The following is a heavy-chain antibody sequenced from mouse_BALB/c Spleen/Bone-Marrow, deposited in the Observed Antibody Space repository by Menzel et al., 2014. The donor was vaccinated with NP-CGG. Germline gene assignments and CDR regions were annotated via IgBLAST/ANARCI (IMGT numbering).Heavy chain of an antibody. Sequence: EVQLQESGGGLVQPGGSLKLSCAASGFTFSSYGMSWVRQTPDKRLELVATINTNGGNTYYPDSAKGRFTISRDNAKNTLYLQMSSLKSEDTAMYYCARGLDYWGQGTTLTVSS. V-gene: IGHV5-6-3*01. CDR1: GFTFSSYG. CDR3: ARGLDY. CDR2: INTNGGNT. J-gene: IGHJ2*01.